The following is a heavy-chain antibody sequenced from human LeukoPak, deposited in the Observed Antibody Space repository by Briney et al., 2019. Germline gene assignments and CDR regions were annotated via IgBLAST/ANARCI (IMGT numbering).Heavy chain of an antibody. D-gene: IGHD1-26*01. CDR2: FSYNGIET. J-gene: IGHJ4*02. V-gene: IGHV3-30*18. CDR3: VKEQSYGYYRVADY. CDR1: GFSFSSCG. Sequence: GGSLRLSCAASGFSFSSCGMHWVRQAPGKGLEWLAVFSYNGIETHYADSVGGRFTISRDNRKNTLHLQMDSLRAEDTAVYYCVKEQSYGYYRVADYWGQGTLVTVSS.